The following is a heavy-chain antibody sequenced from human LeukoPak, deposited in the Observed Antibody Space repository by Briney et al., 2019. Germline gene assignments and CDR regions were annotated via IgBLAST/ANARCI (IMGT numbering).Heavy chain of an antibody. CDR1: GIIFSNYA. Sequence: TGGSLRLSCAASGIIFSNYAMHWVRQGPGKGLECISTISSDGGSTYYANSVKGRFTISRDNSKNTLYLQMGSLRAEDMAVYYCSRGRPGAKPRYFALWGRGTRVTVSS. J-gene: IGHJ2*01. CDR3: SRGRPGAKPRYFAL. D-gene: IGHD1-26*01. V-gene: IGHV3-64*01. CDR2: ISSDGGST.